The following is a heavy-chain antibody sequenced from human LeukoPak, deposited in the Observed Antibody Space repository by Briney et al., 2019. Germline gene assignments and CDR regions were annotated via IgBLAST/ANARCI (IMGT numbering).Heavy chain of an antibody. J-gene: IGHJ4*02. Sequence: PGGSLRLSCAASGFTFSSYGMHRVRQAPGKGLEWVAVISYDGSNKYYADSVKGRFTISRDNSKNTLYLQMNSLRAEDTAVYYCAKDLEGGYVQGELDYWGQGTLVTVSS. CDR1: GFTFSSYG. D-gene: IGHD5-12*01. CDR3: AKDLEGGYVQGELDY. CDR2: ISYDGSNK. V-gene: IGHV3-30*18.